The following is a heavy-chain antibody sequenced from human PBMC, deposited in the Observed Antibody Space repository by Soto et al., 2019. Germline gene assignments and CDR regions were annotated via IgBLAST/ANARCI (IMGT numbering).Heavy chain of an antibody. CDR3: ARTHKSIGVGAVDI. V-gene: IGHV3-33*01. CDR2: IWYDGSNE. D-gene: IGHD6-19*01. J-gene: IGHJ3*02. CDR1: GFTFSDYG. Sequence: QVQLVESGGGVVQPGRSLRLSCAASGFTFSDYGMHWVRQAPGKGVEWVAVIWYDGSNEYYADSVKGRFTVSKDSSKNVGYRQMNSRRAEDTGVYFCARTHKSIGVGAVDIWGQGTMVTVSS.